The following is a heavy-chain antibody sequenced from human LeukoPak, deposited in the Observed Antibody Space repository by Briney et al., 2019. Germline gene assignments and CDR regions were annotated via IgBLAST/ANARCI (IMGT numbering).Heavy chain of an antibody. CDR3: SREFRYCSGGACINWFDP. J-gene: IGHJ5*02. V-gene: IGHV4-4*07. CDR2: THSSGST. Sequence: PSETLSLTCTVSGGATGSYTWTWIRQPAGKGLGWIGRTHSSGSTNYNPSLKSRISISVDKSKNLVPLRLTSLTAADTAVYFCSREFRYCSGGACINWFDPWGQGTLVTVSS. D-gene: IGHD2-15*01. CDR1: GGATGSYT.